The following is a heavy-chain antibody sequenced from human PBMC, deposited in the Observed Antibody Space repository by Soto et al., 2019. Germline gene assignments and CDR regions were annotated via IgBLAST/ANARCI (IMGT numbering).Heavy chain of an antibody. CDR3: ARANRITGTTVFDY. V-gene: IGHV3-30*04. J-gene: IGHJ4*02. D-gene: IGHD1-7*01. CDR1: GFTFSTHA. Sequence: GGSLRLSCAASGFTFSTHAMHWVRQAPGKGLEWVAVLTYGGSNKYYTDSVKGRFTISRDNSKNSLYLQMNSLRAEDTAVYYCARANRITGTTVFDYWGQGTLVTVSS. CDR2: LTYGGSNK.